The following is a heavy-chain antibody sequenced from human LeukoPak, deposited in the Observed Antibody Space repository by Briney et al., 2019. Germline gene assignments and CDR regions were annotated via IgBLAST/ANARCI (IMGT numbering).Heavy chain of an antibody. J-gene: IGHJ4*02. CDR1: GYSFSSYW. CDR3: ARLSYYDSSGYLNY. CDR2: IYPGDSDT. D-gene: IGHD3-22*01. Sequence: GESLMISCKGSGYSFSSYWIVWVRQLPAKGLEWMGIIYPGDSDTRYSPSFQGQVTISADKSISTAYLQWSSLKASDTAMYYCARLSYYDSSGYLNYWGQGTLVTVAS. V-gene: IGHV5-51*01.